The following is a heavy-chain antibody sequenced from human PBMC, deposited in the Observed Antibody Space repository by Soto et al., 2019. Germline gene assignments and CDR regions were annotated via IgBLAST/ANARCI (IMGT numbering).Heavy chain of an antibody. D-gene: IGHD3-3*01. J-gene: IGHJ6*02. Sequence: PSETLSLTCTVSGGSISSGDYYWSWIRQPPGKGLEWIGYIYYSGSTYYNPSLKSRVTISVDTSKNQFSLKLSSVTAADTAVYYCASSTPTIFGVVPYYYYGMGVWGQGTTVTVSS. CDR1: GGSISSGDYY. V-gene: IGHV4-30-4*01. CDR3: ASSTPTIFGVVPYYYYGMGV. CDR2: IYYSGST.